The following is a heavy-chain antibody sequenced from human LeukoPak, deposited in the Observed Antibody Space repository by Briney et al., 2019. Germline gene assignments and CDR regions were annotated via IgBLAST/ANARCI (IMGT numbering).Heavy chain of an antibody. V-gene: IGHV3-48*01. CDR2: IDARSGIT. CDR1: GFTFTIFG. D-gene: IGHD2-15*01. J-gene: IGHJ6*02. Sequence: PGGSLRLSCAASGFTFTIFGLNWVRQAPGKVPEWVSYIDARSGITYYANSVQGRFTISRDNAQESVFLQMNSLRAEDTAVYYCARDPVVAATPGYYGMDVWGQGTTVTVSS. CDR3: ARDPVVAATPGYYGMDV.